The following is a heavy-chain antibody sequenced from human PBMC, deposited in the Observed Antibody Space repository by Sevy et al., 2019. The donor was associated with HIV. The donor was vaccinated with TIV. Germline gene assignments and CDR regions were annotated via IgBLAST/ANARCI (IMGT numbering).Heavy chain of an antibody. Sequence: GGSLRLSCAASGFTFSDHYVDWVRQAPGKGLEWVGRIRNRPNMHTTVYAASVEGRFTISRDDSKNSLYLQMNSLKTEDSAVYYCVRGPNCGVGGCQQISPYCLDVWGKGATVTVSS. D-gene: IGHD2-21*01. CDR1: GFTFSDHY. CDR2: IRNRPNMHTT. CDR3: VRGPNCGVGGCQQISPYCLDV. V-gene: IGHV3-72*01. J-gene: IGHJ6*03.